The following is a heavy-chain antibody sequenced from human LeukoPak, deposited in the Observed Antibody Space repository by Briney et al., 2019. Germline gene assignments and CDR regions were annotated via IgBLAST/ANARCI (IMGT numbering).Heavy chain of an antibody. CDR3: ARVGDWNDLVY. CDR2: INHSGST. CDR1: GGSFSGYY. D-gene: IGHD1-1*01. V-gene: IGHV4-34*01. J-gene: IGHJ4*02. Sequence: PSGTLSLTCAVYGGSFSGYYWSWIRQPPGKGLEWIGEINHSGSTNYNPSLKSRVTISVDTSKNQFSLKLSSVTAADTAVYYCARVGDWNDLVYWGQGTLVTVSS.